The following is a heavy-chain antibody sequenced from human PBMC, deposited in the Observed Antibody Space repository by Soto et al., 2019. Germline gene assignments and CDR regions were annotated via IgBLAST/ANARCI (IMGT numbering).Heavy chain of an antibody. V-gene: IGHV4-4*02. CDR1: GGPINSISW. CDR2: MHHGGTT. CDR3: ATQTISYTWDV. D-gene: IGHD3-3*01. Sequence: QVQLQESGPGLVKPSGTLSLTCVVSGGPINSISWWSWVRQPPGKGLEWIGEMHHGGTTYYNPSLKNRIITSFDKSKNHFSLELTSVTAADTAIYYCATQTISYTWDVWGQGTSVTVSS. J-gene: IGHJ6*02.